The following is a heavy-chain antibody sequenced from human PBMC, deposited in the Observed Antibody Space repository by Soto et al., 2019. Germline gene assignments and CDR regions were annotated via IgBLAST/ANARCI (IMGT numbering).Heavy chain of an antibody. D-gene: IGHD3-22*01. Sequence: SETLSLTCTVSGDSVRSGSHYWNWIRQPPGKGLEWIGYIYYSGSTNYNPSLKSRVTILADTSKNQFSLKLSSVTAADTAIYYCARARDYYDSSGSTGWLDPWGQGTLVTVSS. CDR2: IYYSGST. J-gene: IGHJ5*02. CDR1: GDSVRSGSHY. V-gene: IGHV4-61*01. CDR3: ARARDYYDSSGSTGWLDP.